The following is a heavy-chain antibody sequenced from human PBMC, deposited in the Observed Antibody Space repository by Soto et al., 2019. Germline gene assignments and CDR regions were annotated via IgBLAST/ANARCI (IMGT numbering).Heavy chain of an antibody. J-gene: IGHJ5*02. CDR1: GNTFTNFG. V-gene: IGHV1-18*01. CDR2: ISPYTDDP. CDR3: ARVIPGPVAWFHP. Sequence: QGQLVQSGVEVKKPGASVKVSCSASGNTFTNFGVTWVRQAPGQGLWWMGWISPYTDDPSYAQKFQGRGTMTRDTSTTTAYLDLRSLTSAATSVYYCARVIPGPVAWFHPLGQGTLVTFSS. D-gene: IGHD2-2*01.